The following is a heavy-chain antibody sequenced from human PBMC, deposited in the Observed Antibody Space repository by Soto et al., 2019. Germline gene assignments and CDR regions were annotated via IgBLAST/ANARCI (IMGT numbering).Heavy chain of an antibody. D-gene: IGHD2-2*03. V-gene: IGHV5-51*01. Sequence: PGESLKISCKGSGSSFTSYWIGWVRQMPGKGLEWMGIIYPGDSDTRYSPSFQGQVTISADKSISTAYLQWSILKASDTAMYYCARAPGYCSSTSCRPTYGMDVWGQGTTVTVSS. CDR3: ARAPGYCSSTSCRPTYGMDV. J-gene: IGHJ6*02. CDR2: IYPGDSDT. CDR1: GSSFTSYW.